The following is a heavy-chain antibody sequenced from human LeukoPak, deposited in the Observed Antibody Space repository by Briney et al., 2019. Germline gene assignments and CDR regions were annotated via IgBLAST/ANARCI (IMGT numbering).Heavy chain of an antibody. Sequence: PGRSLRLSCVASGFTFSRCAMHWVRQAPGKGLEWVAVISYDGSNKYYADSMKGRFTISRDNSKNTLYLQMNSLRAEDTAVYYCARSSSYYHFGMDVWGQGTTVTVSS. J-gene: IGHJ6*02. V-gene: IGHV3-30-3*01. CDR1: GFTFSRCA. CDR3: ARSSSYYHFGMDV. D-gene: IGHD3-22*01. CDR2: ISYDGSNK.